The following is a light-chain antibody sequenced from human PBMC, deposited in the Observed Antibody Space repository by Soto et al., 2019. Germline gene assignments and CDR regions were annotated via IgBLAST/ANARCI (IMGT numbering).Light chain of an antibody. CDR2: AAS. J-gene: IGKJ1*01. CDR1: QGINSY. V-gene: IGKV1-9*01. CDR3: QQLNSYPRT. Sequence: DIQLTQSPSVLSASVGDRVTITCRASQGINSYLAWYQQKPGKVPKLLIYAASTLHSGVPSRFSGSGSGTEFTLRLSSVQPEDFATYYCQQLNSYPRTFGQGTKVEIK.